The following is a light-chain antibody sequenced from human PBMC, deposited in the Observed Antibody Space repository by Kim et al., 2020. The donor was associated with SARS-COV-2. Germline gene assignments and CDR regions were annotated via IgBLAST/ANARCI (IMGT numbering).Light chain of an antibody. V-gene: IGKV1-5*03. CDR3: QQHNSSPWT. CDR1: QSISSW. J-gene: IGKJ1*01. CDR2: KAS. Sequence: DIQMTRSPSTLSASVGDRVTITCRASQSISSWLAWYQQKPGKAPKLLIYKASSLESGVPSRFSGSGSGTEFTLTISSLQPDDFATYYCQQHNSSPWTFGQGTKVDIK.